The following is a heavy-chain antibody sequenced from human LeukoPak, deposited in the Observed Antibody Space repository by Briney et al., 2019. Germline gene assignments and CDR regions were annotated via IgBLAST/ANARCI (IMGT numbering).Heavy chain of an antibody. J-gene: IGHJ6*03. CDR2: ISGSGGST. CDR1: GFTFSSYA. V-gene: IGHV3-23*01. D-gene: IGHD5-12*01. CDR3: AKDQWLRLGLLSDYYYYMDV. Sequence: GGSLRLSCAASGFTFSSYAMSWVRQAPGKGLEWVSAISGSGGSTYYADSVKGRFTISRDNSKNTLYLQMNSLRAEDTAVYYCAKDQWLRLGLLSDYYYYMDVWGKGTTVTVSS.